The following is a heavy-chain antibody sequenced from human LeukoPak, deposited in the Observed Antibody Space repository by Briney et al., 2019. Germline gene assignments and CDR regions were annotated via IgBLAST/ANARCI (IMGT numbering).Heavy chain of an antibody. CDR2: IYTSGSP. Sequence: SETLSLTRTVSSGSISSGSYYWSWIRQPAGKGLEWIGRIYTSGSPNYNPSLKSRVTISVDTSKNQFSLKLSPVTAADTAVYYCARDDFGDSGAFDIWGQGTMVTVSS. D-gene: IGHD3-3*01. CDR3: ARDDFGDSGAFDI. J-gene: IGHJ3*02. V-gene: IGHV4-61*02. CDR1: SGSISSGSYY.